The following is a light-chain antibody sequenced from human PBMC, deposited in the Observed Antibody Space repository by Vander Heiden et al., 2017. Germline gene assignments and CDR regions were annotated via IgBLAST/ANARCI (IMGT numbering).Light chain of an antibody. J-gene: IGLJ2*01. Sequence: QSALTHPASVSVSPAQSITISCPEPTCDVGGYKYVSWYQQQPGKAHKLMVYEVNNRSSGVANRFSGSKSGNKASVTIAGLQAEDEADYYCSSYISTSTLVVFGGGTKLTVL. CDR1: TCDVGGYKY. V-gene: IGLV2-14*01. CDR2: EVN. CDR3: SSYISTSTLVV.